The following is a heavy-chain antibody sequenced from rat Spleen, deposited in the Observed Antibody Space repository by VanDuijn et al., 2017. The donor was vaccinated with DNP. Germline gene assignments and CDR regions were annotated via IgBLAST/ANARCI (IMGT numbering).Heavy chain of an antibody. Sequence: QVQLKESGPGLVQPSQTLSLTCTVSGFSLTSNSVHWVRQPPGKGLEWIAAISSGENTYYNPALKSRLSISRDTSKSQVFLKMNSLQTEDTAIYFCTRDYSATGYWGQGVMVTVSS. CDR1: GFSLTSNS. CDR2: ISSGENT. V-gene: IGHV2-1*01. CDR3: TRDYSATGY. D-gene: IGHD1-1*01. J-gene: IGHJ2*01.